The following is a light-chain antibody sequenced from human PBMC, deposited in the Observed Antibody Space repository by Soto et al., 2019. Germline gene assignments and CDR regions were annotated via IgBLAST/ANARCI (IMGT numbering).Light chain of an antibody. V-gene: IGLV2-14*01. Sequence: QSVLTQPASVSGSPGQSITISCTGTSSDVGGYNYVSWYQQHPGKAPKLMIDEVSNRPSGVSNRFSGSKSGNTASLTISGRQAEDEADYYCSSYTSSSTSYVFGTGTKLTVL. J-gene: IGLJ1*01. CDR1: SSDVGGYNY. CDR2: EVS. CDR3: SSYTSSSTSYV.